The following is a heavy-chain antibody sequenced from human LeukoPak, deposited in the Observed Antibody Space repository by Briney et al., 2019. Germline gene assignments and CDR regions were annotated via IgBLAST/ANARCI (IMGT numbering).Heavy chain of an antibody. CDR2: INHSGST. D-gene: IGHD4-17*01. J-gene: IGHJ4*02. Sequence: SETLSLTCTVSGDSFSHGYWSWIRQPPGKGLEWIGEINHSGSTNYNPSLKSRVTISVDTSKNQFSLKLTSVTAADTAVYYCASPLRAPGYWGQGTLVTVSS. V-gene: IGHV4-34*01. CDR3: ASPLRAPGY. CDR1: GDSFSHGY.